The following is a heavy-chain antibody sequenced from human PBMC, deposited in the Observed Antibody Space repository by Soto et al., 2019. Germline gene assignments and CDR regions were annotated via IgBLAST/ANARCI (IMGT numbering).Heavy chain of an antibody. CDR2: IYPGDSDT. CDR3: ARHPHDYRDCSYMDV. J-gene: IGHJ6*03. Sequence: GESLKISCKGSGYSFTSYWIGWVRQMPGKGLEWMGIIYPGDSDTRYSPSFQGQVTISADKSISTAYLQWSSLKASDTAMYYCARHPHDYRDCSYMDVWGKGTTVTVSS. CDR1: GYSFTSYW. V-gene: IGHV5-51*01. D-gene: IGHD4-17*01.